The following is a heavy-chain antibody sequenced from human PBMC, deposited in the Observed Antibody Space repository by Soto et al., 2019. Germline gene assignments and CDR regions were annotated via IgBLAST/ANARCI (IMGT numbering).Heavy chain of an antibody. D-gene: IGHD3-22*01. CDR1: GFTFSSYW. V-gene: IGHV3-7*05. CDR2: IKQDGSEK. CDR3: ARASQREYYYDSSGLNWFDP. Sequence: GGSLRLSCAASGFTFSSYWMSWVRQAPGKGLEWVANIKQDGSEKYYVDSVKGRFTISRDNAKNSLYLQMNSLRAEDTAVYYCARASQREYYYDSSGLNWFDPWGQGTLVTVSS. J-gene: IGHJ5*02.